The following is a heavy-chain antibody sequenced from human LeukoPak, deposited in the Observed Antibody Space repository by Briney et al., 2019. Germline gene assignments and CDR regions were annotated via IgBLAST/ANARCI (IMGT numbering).Heavy chain of an antibody. CDR2: IFPGGNT. CDR1: GGSISSSSYY. V-gene: IGHV4-61*02. Sequence: PSETLSLTCTVSGGSISSSSYYWNCMRQPAGKGLEWIVRIFPGGNTYFNPSLKSRVAISVDTSKNQFSLKLSSVTAADTAVYYCARVPGYYDFWSGYYPYDAFDIWGQGTMVTVSS. CDR3: ARVPGYYDFWSGYYPYDAFDI. J-gene: IGHJ3*02. D-gene: IGHD3-3*01.